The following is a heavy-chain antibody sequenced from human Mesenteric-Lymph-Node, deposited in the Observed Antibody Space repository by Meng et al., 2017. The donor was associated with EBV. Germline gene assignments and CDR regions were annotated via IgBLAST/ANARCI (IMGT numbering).Heavy chain of an antibody. V-gene: IGHV2-5*02. Sequence: QITLKEVGPTMVKPTPNLTLTCTFSGFSLSTSGVGLGWIRQPPEKALEWLALIYWDDDKHYSPSLKSRLTITKDTSKNQVVLTMTNMDPVDTATYYCAHRLEAFDHWGQGTLVTVAS. CDR2: IYWDDDK. CDR1: GFSLSTSGVG. CDR3: AHRLEAFDH. J-gene: IGHJ4*02. D-gene: IGHD1-1*01.